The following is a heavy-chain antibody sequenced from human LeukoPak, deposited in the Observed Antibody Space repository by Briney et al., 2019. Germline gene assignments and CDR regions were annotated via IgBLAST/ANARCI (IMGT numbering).Heavy chain of an antibody. J-gene: IGHJ4*02. Sequence: SKTLSLTCTVSGGSISTYSWNWIRQPAGKGLEWIGSIYHSGSTYYNPSLKSRVTISVDTSKNQFSLKLSSVTAADTAVYYCARVGGRRYFWSGYLGHYFDYWGQGTLVTVSS. CDR3: ARVGGRRYFWSGYLGHYFDY. V-gene: IGHV4-4*07. CDR2: IYHSGST. D-gene: IGHD3-3*01. CDR1: GGSISTYS.